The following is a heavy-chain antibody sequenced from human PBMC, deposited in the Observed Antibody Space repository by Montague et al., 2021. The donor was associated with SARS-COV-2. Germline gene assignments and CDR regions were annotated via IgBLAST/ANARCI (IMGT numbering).Heavy chain of an antibody. J-gene: IGHJ4*01. Sequence: SETLSPTCTVSGASMSGYHWSWIRLPAGKALEWIGRIYSNGDTTYNPSLNSRLTMSVDTSERQFSLKMTSVSAADTAIYYCARGSEYYYHPFDYWGHGNLVTVSS. V-gene: IGHV4-4*07. D-gene: IGHD2/OR15-2a*01. CDR2: IYSNGDT. CDR1: GASMSGYH. CDR3: ARGSEYYYHPFDY.